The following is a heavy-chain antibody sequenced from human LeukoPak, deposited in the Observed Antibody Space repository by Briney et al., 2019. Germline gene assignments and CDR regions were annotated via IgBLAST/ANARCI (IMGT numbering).Heavy chain of an antibody. J-gene: IGHJ4*02. CDR2: ISGSGGST. D-gene: IGHD6-6*01. V-gene: IGHV3-23*01. CDR1: GFIFSSYA. Sequence: GGSLRLSCAASGFIFSSYAMSWVRQAPGKGLEWVSTISGSGGSTYYADSVKGRFTISRDNSKNTVYLQMNSLRAEDTAVYYCARILSSSSYYFDYWGQGTLVTVSS. CDR3: ARILSSSSYYFDY.